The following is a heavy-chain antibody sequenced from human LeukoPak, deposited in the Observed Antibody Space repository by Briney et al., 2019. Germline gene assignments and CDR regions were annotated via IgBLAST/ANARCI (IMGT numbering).Heavy chain of an antibody. CDR1: GYTYTSYY. CDR2: INPSGGST. CDR3: ARRGVATSDFDY. Sequence: VSVTVPYMASGYTYTSYYMLWVRQAPGQGLEWMGIINPSGGSTSYAQKFQGRVTMTRDTSTSTVYMELSSLRSEDTAVYYCARRGVATSDFDYWGQGPVTPVSS. V-gene: IGHV1-46*01. J-gene: IGHJ4*02. D-gene: IGHD5-12*01.